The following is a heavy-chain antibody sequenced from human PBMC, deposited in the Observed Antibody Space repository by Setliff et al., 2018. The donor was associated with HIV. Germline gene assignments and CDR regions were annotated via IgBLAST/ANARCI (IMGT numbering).Heavy chain of an antibody. J-gene: IGHJ4*02. D-gene: IGHD3-10*01. V-gene: IGHV3-7*01. CDR2: IHKDGSEK. Sequence: GGSLRLSCAASGFTFTNYWMSWVRQSPGKGLEWVANIHKDGSEKYYVDSVKGRFTISRDNTQNLVFLDMNSLRVEDTAVYYCAGSRGYFVKADWGQGTLVTVSS. CDR3: AGSRGYFVKAD. CDR1: GFTFTNYW.